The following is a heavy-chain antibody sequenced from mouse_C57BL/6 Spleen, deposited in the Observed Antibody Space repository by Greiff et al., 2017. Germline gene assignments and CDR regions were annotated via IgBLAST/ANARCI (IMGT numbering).Heavy chain of an antibody. J-gene: IGHJ3*01. D-gene: IGHD2-2*01. V-gene: IGHV5-9-1*02. Sequence: EVKLLESGEGLVKPGGSLKLSCAASGFTFSSYAMSWVRQTPEKRLEWVAYISSGGDYNYYADTVKGRFTISRDNARNTLYLQMSSLKSEDTALFYCTIGPICYGYDGGAWFAYWGQGTLLTVSA. CDR3: TIGPICYGYDGGAWFAY. CDR1: GFTFSSYA. CDR2: ISSGGDYN.